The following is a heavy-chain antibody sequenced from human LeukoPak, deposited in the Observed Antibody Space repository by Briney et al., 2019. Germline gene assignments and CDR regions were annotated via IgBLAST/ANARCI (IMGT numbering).Heavy chain of an antibody. J-gene: IGHJ4*02. D-gene: IGHD6-13*01. CDR1: GGSISSYY. CDR2: IYYSGST. V-gene: IGHV4-59*01. Sequence: SETLSLTCTVSGGSISSYYWSWIRQPPGKGLEWIGYIYYSGSTNYNPSLKSRVTISVDTSKNQFSLKLSSVTAADTAVYYCARVMSSSWYFDYWGQGTLVTVSS. CDR3: ARVMSSSWYFDY.